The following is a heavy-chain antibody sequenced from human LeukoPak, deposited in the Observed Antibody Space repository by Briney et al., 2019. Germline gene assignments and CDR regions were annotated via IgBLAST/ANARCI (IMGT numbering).Heavy chain of an antibody. CDR3: ARDNALLWFGELFGLGDV. CDR2: INPNSGGT. Sequence: ASVKVSCKASGYTFTGYYMHWVRQAPGQGLEWMGWINPNSGGTNYAQKFQGRVTMTRDTSISTAYMELSRLRSDDTAVYYCARDNALLWFGELFGLGDVWGKGTTVTVSS. CDR1: GYTFTGYY. V-gene: IGHV1-2*02. D-gene: IGHD3-10*01. J-gene: IGHJ6*04.